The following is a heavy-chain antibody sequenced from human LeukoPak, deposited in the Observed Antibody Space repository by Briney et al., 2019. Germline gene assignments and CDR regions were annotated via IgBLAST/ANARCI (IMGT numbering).Heavy chain of an antibody. V-gene: IGHV3-23*01. D-gene: IGHD6-19*01. CDR1: GFTFSSYA. Sequence: GGSLRLSCAASGFTFSSYAMSWVRQAPGKGLEWVSAISGSGGSTYYADSVKGRFTISRDNSKNTLYLQMNSLRAEDTAVYYCAKDRSDGYSSGWYEGYYFDYWGQGTLVTVSS. CDR2: ISGSGGST. J-gene: IGHJ4*02. CDR3: AKDRSDGYSSGWYEGYYFDY.